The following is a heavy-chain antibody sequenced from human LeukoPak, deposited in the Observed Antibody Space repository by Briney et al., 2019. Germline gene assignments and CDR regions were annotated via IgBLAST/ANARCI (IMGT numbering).Heavy chain of an antibody. CDR2: IYYSGST. J-gene: IGHJ4*02. D-gene: IGHD2-21*02. Sequence: SETLSLTCTVSGGSISSFSYYWGWIRQPPGRGLEWIGTIYYSGSTYYNPSLKSRVTISTDTSKNQFSLNLRSVTAADTAVYYCARVRGDSPYSFDYWGREPWSPSPQ. CDR1: GGSISSFSYY. V-gene: IGHV4-39*07. CDR3: ARVRGDSPYSFDY.